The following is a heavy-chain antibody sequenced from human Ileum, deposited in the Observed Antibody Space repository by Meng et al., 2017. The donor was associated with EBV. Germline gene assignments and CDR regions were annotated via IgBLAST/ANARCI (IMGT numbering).Heavy chain of an antibody. Sequence: EVQLVESGGGSVQPGGSLRLSCAASGFTFNNYAMTWVRQAPGKGLEYVSGISGSGRTTDYADSVKGRFTMSRDNSKSTHYLQLNSLRAEDTAVYFCARMSSVALPAAIDFWGQGTLVTVSS. J-gene: IGHJ4*02. V-gene: IGHV3-23*04. CDR1: GFTFNNYA. CDR3: ARMSSVALPAAIDF. CDR2: ISGSGRTT. D-gene: IGHD2-2*01.